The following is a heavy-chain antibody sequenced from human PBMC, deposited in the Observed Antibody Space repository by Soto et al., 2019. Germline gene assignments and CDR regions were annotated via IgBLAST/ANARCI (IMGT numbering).Heavy chain of an antibody. Sequence: EVQLLESGGGLVQPGGSLRLSCAASGFTFSSYAMSWVRQAPGKGLEWVSAISGSGGSTYYEDSVKGRFTISRDNSKNTLYLQMNSLRAEDTAVYYCAKDGVGTSGSYSGYYYYGMDVWGQGTTVTVSS. V-gene: IGHV3-23*01. CDR1: GFTFSSYA. D-gene: IGHD1-26*01. CDR2: ISGSGGST. J-gene: IGHJ6*02. CDR3: AKDGVGTSGSYSGYYYYGMDV.